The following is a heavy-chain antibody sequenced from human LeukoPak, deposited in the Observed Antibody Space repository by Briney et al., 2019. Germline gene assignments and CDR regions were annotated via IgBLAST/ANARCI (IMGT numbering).Heavy chain of an antibody. CDR3: AREGYTIGGFDP. CDR1: GFMFSTFG. D-gene: IGHD3-16*01. J-gene: IGHJ5*02. CDR2: ISSGSRSM. Sequence: GGSLRLSCAASGFMFSTFGMNWVRQAPGKGLEWVSSISSGSRSMDYAGSVKGRFTISRDNAKNSLYLQMKSLRAEDTAVYYCAREGYTIGGFDPWGQGTLVTVSS. V-gene: IGHV3-21*06.